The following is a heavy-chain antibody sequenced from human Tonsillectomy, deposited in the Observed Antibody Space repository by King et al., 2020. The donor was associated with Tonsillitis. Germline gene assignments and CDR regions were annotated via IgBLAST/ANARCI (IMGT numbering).Heavy chain of an antibody. CDR2: ISWNSGSI. CDR3: AKGARLGAGLDY. D-gene: IGHD3-16*01. V-gene: IGHV3-9*01. CDR1: GFTFDDYV. Sequence: EVQLVESGGGLAQPGRSLRLSCAASGFTFDDYVMHWVRQAPGKGLEWVSGISWNSGSIGYADSVKGRFTISRDNAKNSLYLQMNSLRAEDTALYYCAKGARLGAGLDYWGQGTLVTVSS. J-gene: IGHJ4*02.